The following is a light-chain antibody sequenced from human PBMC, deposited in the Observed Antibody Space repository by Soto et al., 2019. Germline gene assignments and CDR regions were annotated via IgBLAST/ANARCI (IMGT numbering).Light chain of an antibody. J-gene: IGKJ4*01. CDR2: AAS. Sequence: DIQLTHSPSFLSASVGDRVTITCRASQGISSYLAWYQQKPGKAPKLLIYAASTLQSGVPSRFSGSGSGTEFTLTISSLQPEDFATYFCQQLKIYPITFGGGTKVDIK. CDR3: QQLKIYPIT. V-gene: IGKV1-9*01. CDR1: QGISSY.